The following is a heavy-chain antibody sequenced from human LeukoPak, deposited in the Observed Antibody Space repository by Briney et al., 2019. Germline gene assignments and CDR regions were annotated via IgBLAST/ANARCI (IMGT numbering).Heavy chain of an antibody. Sequence: ASVKVSCKASGYTFTGYYMHWVRQAPGQGLEWMGIINPSGGSTSYAQKFQGRVTMTRDTSTSTVYMELSSLRSEDTAVYYCARGGYYDSSGYYSLFDYWGQGTLVTASS. J-gene: IGHJ4*02. V-gene: IGHV1-46*03. CDR3: ARGGYYDSSGYYSLFDY. D-gene: IGHD3-22*01. CDR2: INPSGGST. CDR1: GYTFTGYY.